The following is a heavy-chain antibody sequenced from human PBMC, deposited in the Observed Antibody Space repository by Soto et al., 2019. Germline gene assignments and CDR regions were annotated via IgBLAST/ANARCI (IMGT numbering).Heavy chain of an antibody. CDR1: GYTLTELS. V-gene: IGHV1-24*01. CDR2: FDPEDGET. J-gene: IGHJ5*02. CDR3: ATDRPGCSSTCCYVDLGSVIDP. D-gene: IGHD2-2*01. Sequence: ASVKVSCKVSGYTLTELSMHWVRQAPGKGLEWMGGFDPEDGETIYAQKFQGRVTMTEDTSTDTAYMELSSLRSEDTAVYYCATDRPGCSSTCCYVDLGSVIDPWGQGTLVTVSS.